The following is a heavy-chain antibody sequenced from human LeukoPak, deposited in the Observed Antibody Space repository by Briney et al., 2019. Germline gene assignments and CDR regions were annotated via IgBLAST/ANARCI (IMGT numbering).Heavy chain of an antibody. V-gene: IGHV1-69*13. CDR1: GGTFSSYT. D-gene: IGHD6-19*01. Sequence: SVKVSCKASGGTFSSYTISWVRRAPGQGLEWMGGIIPIFGTANYAQKFQGRVTITADESTSTAYMELSSLRSEDTAVYYCARTYSSGWYAYNWFDPWGQGTLVTVSS. CDR3: ARTYSSGWYAYNWFDP. CDR2: IIPIFGTA. J-gene: IGHJ5*02.